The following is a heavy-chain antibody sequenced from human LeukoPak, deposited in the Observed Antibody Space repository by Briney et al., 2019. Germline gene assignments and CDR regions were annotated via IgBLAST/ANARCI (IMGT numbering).Heavy chain of an antibody. CDR2: INHSGST. D-gene: IGHD3-10*01. CDR1: GGSFSGYY. CDR3: ARWFGESPYYFDY. V-gene: IGHV4-34*01. J-gene: IGHJ4*02. Sequence: SETLSLTCAVYGGSFSGYYWSWIRQPPGKGLEWIGEINHSGSTNYNPSLKSRVTISVDTSKNQFSLKLSSVTAADTAVYYCARWFGESPYYFDYWGQGTLVTVSS.